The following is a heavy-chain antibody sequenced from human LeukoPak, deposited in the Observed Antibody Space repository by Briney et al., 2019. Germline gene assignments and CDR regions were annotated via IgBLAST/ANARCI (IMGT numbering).Heavy chain of an antibody. CDR3: ARGFCSGGSCYDLDY. Sequence: GGSLRLSCAASGFTVSSNYMSWVRQAPGKGLEWVSVIYAGGSTYYADSVKGRFTISRDNSKNTLYLQMSSLRAEDTAVYYCARGFCSGGSCYDLDYWGQGTLVTVSS. V-gene: IGHV3-53*01. J-gene: IGHJ4*02. D-gene: IGHD2-15*01. CDR2: IYAGGST. CDR1: GFTVSSNY.